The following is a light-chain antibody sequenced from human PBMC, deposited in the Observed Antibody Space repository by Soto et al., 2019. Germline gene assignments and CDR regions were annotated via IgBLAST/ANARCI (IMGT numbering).Light chain of an antibody. J-gene: IGKJ1*01. CDR3: QQYDSSPRT. V-gene: IGKV3-20*01. Sequence: EIVLTQSPGTLSLSTGERATLSCRASQSVSSNFLAWYQQKPGQAPRLLIYDGSNRATGIPDRFSGSGSGTDFTLTISRLEPEDFAVYYCQQYDSSPRTFGQGTKVDI. CDR1: QSVSSNF. CDR2: DGS.